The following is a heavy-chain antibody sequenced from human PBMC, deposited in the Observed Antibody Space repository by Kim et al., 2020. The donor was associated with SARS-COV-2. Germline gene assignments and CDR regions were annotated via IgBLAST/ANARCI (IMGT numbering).Heavy chain of an antibody. CDR3: TKSGTVEMSPTPILNDY. J-gene: IGHJ4*02. V-gene: IGHV3-23*01. D-gene: IGHD1-1*01. Sequence: SVKGRFTIFRDNSKNTLYLQINRLTAEDTATYYCTKSGTVEMSPTPILNDYWGQGTLVTVSS.